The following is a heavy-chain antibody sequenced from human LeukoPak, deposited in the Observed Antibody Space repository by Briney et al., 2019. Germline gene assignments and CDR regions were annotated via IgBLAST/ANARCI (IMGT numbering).Heavy chain of an antibody. D-gene: IGHD5-18*01. CDR2: SIPIFGTA. Sequence: SVKVSCKASGGTFISYAISWVRQAPGQGREWMGGSIPIFGTANYAQKFQGRVTITTDESTSTAYMELSSLRSEDTAVYYCARVVDTAMKNYYYYYMDVWGKGTTVTVSS. CDR1: GGTFISYA. CDR3: ARVVDTAMKNYYYYYMDV. V-gene: IGHV1-69*05. J-gene: IGHJ6*03.